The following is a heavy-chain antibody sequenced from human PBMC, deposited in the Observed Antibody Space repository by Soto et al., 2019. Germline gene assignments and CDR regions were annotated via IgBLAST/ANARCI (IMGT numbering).Heavy chain of an antibody. Sequence: QLQLQESGPGLVKPSETLSLTCTVSGGSISSSSYYWGWIHQPPGKGLEWIGSIYYSGSTYCTPSLQLRVAGSAEASTALFSRQLSSVPAAASAVKYCARHRGHCGINIVSWGHGTLGTVSS. D-gene: IGHD3-10*01. CDR1: GGSISSSSYY. CDR2: IYYSGST. J-gene: IGHJ5*01. CDR3: ARHRGHCGINIVS. V-gene: IGHV4-39*01.